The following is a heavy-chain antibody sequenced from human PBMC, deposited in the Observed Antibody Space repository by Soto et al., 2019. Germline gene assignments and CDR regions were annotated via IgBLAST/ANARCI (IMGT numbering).Heavy chain of an antibody. V-gene: IGHV4-30-4*01. CDR1: GASISSGDYY. Sequence: SETLSLTCSVSGASISSGDYYWSWIRQAPGKGLEWIGHIYYSGSTHYKASLKSRVTISVDTSKTQFSLNLTSVTAADTALYYCARTGFTYGTASVWGQGTQVTVSS. CDR3: ARTGFTYGTASV. J-gene: IGHJ4*02. D-gene: IGHD3-10*01. CDR2: IYYSGST.